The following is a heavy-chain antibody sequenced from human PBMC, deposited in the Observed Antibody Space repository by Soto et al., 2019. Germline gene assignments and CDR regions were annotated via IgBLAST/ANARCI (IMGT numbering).Heavy chain of an antibody. D-gene: IGHD4-17*01. J-gene: IGHJ6*02. CDR2: NIPIFGTA. V-gene: IGHV1-69*12. Sequence: QVQLVQSGAEVKKPGSSVKVSCKASGGTFSSYASSWVRQAPGQGHEWMGVNIPIFGTANYAQKFQGRVTITADESTSTAYMELSSLRSEDTAVYYCARVTTVTTFYGMDVWGQGTTVTVSS. CDR3: ARVTTVTTFYGMDV. CDR1: GGTFSSYA.